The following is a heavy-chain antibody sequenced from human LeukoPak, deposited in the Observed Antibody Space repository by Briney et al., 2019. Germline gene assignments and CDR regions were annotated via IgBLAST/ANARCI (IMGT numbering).Heavy chain of an antibody. CDR2: ISYDASKK. V-gene: IGHV3-30*04. Sequence: PGTSLRLSCEASGFTFSTYAVHWVRQAPGKGLEWVAVISYDASKKYYADSVRGRFTISRDNSKNTLYLQMTGLRAEDTAVYYCAREITHSIWGQGTMVTVSS. J-gene: IGHJ3*02. CDR3: AREITHSI. CDR1: GFTFSTYA. D-gene: IGHD2-21*01.